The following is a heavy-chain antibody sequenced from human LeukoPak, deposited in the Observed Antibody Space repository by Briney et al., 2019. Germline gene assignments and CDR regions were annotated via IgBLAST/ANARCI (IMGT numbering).Heavy chain of an antibody. Sequence: GASVKVSCKASGYTFTTFGIYWLRQAPGQGPEWMGWISTYTGNTYYAQKFRDRVTVTRDTSTNTAYMELRSLRSDDTAVFYCARGDIVPIPGRQGGPPESWLDPWGQGTLVTVSS. CDR3: ARGDIVPIPGRQGGPPESWLDP. D-gene: IGHD2-15*01. CDR2: ISTYTGNT. CDR1: GYTFTTFG. J-gene: IGHJ5*02. V-gene: IGHV1-18*01.